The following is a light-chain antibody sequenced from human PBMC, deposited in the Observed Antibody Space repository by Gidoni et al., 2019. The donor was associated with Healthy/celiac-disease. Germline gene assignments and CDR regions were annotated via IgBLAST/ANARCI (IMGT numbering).Light chain of an antibody. V-gene: IGKV3-20*01. CDR1: QSVSSSY. CDR2: GAS. J-gene: IGKJ1*01. Sequence: EIVLTQSPGTLSSSPGERATLSCRASQSVSSSYLAWYQQKPGQAPRLLIYGASSRATGIPDRFSGSGSGTDFTLTISRLEPEDFAVYYCQQWGTFGQGTKVEIK. CDR3: QQWGT.